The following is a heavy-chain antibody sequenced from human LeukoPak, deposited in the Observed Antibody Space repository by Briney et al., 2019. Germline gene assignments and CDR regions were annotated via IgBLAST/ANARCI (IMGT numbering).Heavy chain of an antibody. J-gene: IGHJ4*02. CDR1: GFTLSYYG. V-gene: IGHV3-30*03. CDR3: ARGSIVGATPFDY. Sequence: GGSLRLSCAASGFTLSYYGMHWVRQAPGKGLEWVAVSSHDGTKQYYADSVKGRFTISRDNAKNSLYLQMNSLRAEDTAVYYCARGSIVGATPFDYWGQGTLVTVSS. D-gene: IGHD1-26*01. CDR2: SSHDGTKQ.